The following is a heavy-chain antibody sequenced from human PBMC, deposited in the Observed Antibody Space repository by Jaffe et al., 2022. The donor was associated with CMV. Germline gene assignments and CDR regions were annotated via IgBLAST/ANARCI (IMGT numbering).Heavy chain of an antibody. CDR3: VKGEVDTAMASLFDY. D-gene: IGHD5-18*01. CDR2: ISSNGGST. J-gene: IGHJ4*02. CDR1: GFTFSSYA. V-gene: IGHV3-64D*06. Sequence: EVQLVESGGGLVQPGGSLRLSCSASGFTFSSYAMHWVRQAPGKGLEYVSAISSNGGSTYYADSVKGRFTISRDNSKNTLYLQMSSLRAEDTAVYYCVKGEVDTAMASLFDYWGQGTLVTVSS.